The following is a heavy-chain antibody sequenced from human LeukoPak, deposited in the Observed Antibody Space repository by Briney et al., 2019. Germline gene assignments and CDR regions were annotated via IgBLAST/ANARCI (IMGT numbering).Heavy chain of an antibody. D-gene: IGHD3-22*01. CDR1: GVTFSSYI. V-gene: IGHV3-64D*09. Sequence: GGSLRLSCSASGVTFSSYIMHWARQAPGKGLEYVSAITSNGDITYYADSVKGRVTISRDNSKNTLYLQMSSLRAEDTAVYYCVKDDSYYYDSSGRDSWGQGTLVTVSS. CDR3: VKDDSYYYDSSGRDS. J-gene: IGHJ4*02. CDR2: ITSNGDIT.